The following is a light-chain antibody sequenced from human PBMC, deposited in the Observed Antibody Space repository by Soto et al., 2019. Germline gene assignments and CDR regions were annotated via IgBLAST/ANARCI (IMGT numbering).Light chain of an antibody. V-gene: IGKV3-20*01. J-gene: IGKJ2*01. CDR2: SGS. Sequence: EIVLTQSPGTLSLSPGERATLSCRASQSVYANYLAWYQQKPGQAPRLLIYSGSDRAIGIPDRFSGTGSGTDFTLTISRLEPEDFAVYYCQQYGRSSTFGQGTKLEIK. CDR3: QQYGRSST. CDR1: QSVYANY.